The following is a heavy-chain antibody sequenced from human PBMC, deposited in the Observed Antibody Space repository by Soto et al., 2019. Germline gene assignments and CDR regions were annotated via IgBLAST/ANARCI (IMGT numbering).Heavy chain of an antibody. D-gene: IGHD3-16*01. Sequence: ASVKVSCKASGYTFTSYGISWVRQAPGQGLEWMGWISAYNGNTNYAQKLQGRVTMTTDTSTSTAYMELRSLRSDDTAVYYCARDLIPLHLGESSDYWGQGTLVTVSS. CDR3: ARDLIPLHLGESSDY. V-gene: IGHV1-18*01. J-gene: IGHJ4*02. CDR1: GYTFTSYG. CDR2: ISAYNGNT.